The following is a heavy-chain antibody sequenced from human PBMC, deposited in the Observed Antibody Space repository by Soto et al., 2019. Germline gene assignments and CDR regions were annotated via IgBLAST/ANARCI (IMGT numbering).Heavy chain of an antibody. Sequence: ASVKVSCKASGYTFTSYGISWVRQAPGQGLEWMGWISAYNGNTNYAQKLQGRVTMTTDTSTSTAYMELRSLRAEDTAVYYCAKDQVKSSSWSPFDYWGQGTLVTVSS. CDR2: ISAYNGNT. V-gene: IGHV1-18*01. J-gene: IGHJ4*02. CDR1: GYTFTSYG. CDR3: AKDQVKSSSWSPFDY. D-gene: IGHD6-13*01.